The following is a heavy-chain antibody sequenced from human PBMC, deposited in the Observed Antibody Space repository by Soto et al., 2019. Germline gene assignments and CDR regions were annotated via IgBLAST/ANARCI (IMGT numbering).Heavy chain of an antibody. V-gene: IGHV1-69*13. Sequence: GASVKVSCKASGGTFSSYAISWVRQAPGQGLEWMGGIIPIFGIANYAQKFQGRVTITADESTSTAYMELSSLRSEDTAVYYCARGIRDIVVVPAAIGWFDPWGQGTLVTVSS. D-gene: IGHD2-2*02. CDR2: IIPIFGIA. J-gene: IGHJ5*02. CDR3: ARGIRDIVVVPAAIGWFDP. CDR1: GGTFSSYA.